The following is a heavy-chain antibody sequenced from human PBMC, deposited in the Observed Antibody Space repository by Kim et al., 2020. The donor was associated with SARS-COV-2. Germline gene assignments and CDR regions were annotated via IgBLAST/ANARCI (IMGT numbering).Heavy chain of an antibody. J-gene: IGHJ4*02. Sequence: KGRFTISRDNSKNTLYLQMNSLRAEDTAVYYCAKADIWYYYYSSGYYPIDYWGQGTLVTVSS. V-gene: IGHV3-30*02. CDR3: AKADIWYYYYSSGYYPIDY. D-gene: IGHD3-22*01.